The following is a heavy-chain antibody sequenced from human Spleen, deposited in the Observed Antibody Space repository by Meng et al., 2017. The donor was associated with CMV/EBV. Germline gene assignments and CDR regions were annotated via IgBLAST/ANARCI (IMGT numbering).Heavy chain of an antibody. D-gene: IGHD2-15*01. CDR1: GYNFTGYY. V-gene: IGHV1-2*02. CDR3: ARVKRYCTGGSCSSTGYYGMDV. Sequence: ASVKVSCKASGYNFTGYYMHWVRQAPGQGLERMGWINPNSGGTNYAQKFQGRVTMTGDTSITTAYMELSRLRSDDMAVYYCARVKRYCTGGSCSSTGYYGMDVWGQGTTVTVSS. CDR2: INPNSGGT. J-gene: IGHJ6*02.